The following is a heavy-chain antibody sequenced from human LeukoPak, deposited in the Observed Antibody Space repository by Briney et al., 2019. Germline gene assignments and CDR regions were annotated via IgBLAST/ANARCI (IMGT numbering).Heavy chain of an antibody. CDR1: RFTFSNYW. J-gene: IGHJ4*02. D-gene: IGHD2-2*01. CDR3: ARSIVVVPAAPFDY. V-gene: IGHV3-7*01. Sequence: GGSLRLSCAASRFTFSNYWMNWFRQAPGKGLEWVANINQDGSEKNYVDSVKGRFTISRDNAENSLYLQMNSLRAEDTAVYYCARSIVVVPAAPFDYWGQGTLVTVSS. CDR2: INQDGSEK.